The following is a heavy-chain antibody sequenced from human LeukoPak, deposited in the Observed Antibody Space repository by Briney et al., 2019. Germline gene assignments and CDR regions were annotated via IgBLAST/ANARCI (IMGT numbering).Heavy chain of an antibody. D-gene: IGHD2-15*01. V-gene: IGHV1-2*02. CDR1: GYTFTGYY. CDR2: INPNSGGT. J-gene: IGHJ3*02. Sequence: ASVKVSCKASGYTFTGYYMHWVRQASGQGLEWMGWINPNSGGTNYAQKFQGRVTMTRDTSISTAYMELSRLRSDDTAVYYCARDTLAKVVLDAFDIWGQGTMVTVSS. CDR3: ARDTLAKVVLDAFDI.